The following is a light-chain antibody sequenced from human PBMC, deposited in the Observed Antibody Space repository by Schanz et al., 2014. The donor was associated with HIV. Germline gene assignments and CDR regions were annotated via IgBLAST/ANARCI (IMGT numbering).Light chain of an antibody. Sequence: QSALTQPRLVSGSPGQSVTISCTGTSSDVGGFKYVSWYQQHPGKAPKLIVYDVTKRPSGVPDRFSGSKSGNTASLTVSGLQAEDEAEYYCSSYAGSYTWVFGGGTKLTVL. V-gene: IGLV2-11*01. CDR2: DVT. J-gene: IGLJ3*02. CDR3: SSYAGSYTWV. CDR1: SSDVGGFKY.